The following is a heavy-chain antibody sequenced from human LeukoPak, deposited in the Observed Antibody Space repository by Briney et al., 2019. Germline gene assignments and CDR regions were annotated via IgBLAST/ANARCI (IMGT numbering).Heavy chain of an antibody. CDR3: ARVGNRYYYYMDV. J-gene: IGHJ6*03. V-gene: IGHV1-2*02. CDR2: IKPNSGGT. D-gene: IGHD1-14*01. Sequence: ASVKVSCKASGYTFTGHSMYWVRQAPGQGLEWMGWIKPNSGGTNYAQKFQGRVTMTRDTSISTAYMELSRLRSDDTAVYYCARVGNRYYYYMDVWGKGTTVTISS. CDR1: GYTFTGHS.